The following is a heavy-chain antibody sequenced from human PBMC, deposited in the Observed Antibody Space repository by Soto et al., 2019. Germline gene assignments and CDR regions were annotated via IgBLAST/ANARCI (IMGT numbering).Heavy chain of an antibody. J-gene: IGHJ6*02. Sequence: SETLSLTCTVSGGSVSSGSYYWSWIRQPPKKGLEWIGYIYYSGNTNYNPSLKSRVTISVDTSKNQFSLKLSSVTAADTAVYYCARDRFYYDSSGYYYYYYGMDVWGQGTTVTVSS. CDR2: IYYSGNT. V-gene: IGHV4-61*01. CDR1: GGSVSSGSYY. CDR3: ARDRFYYDSSGYYYYYYGMDV. D-gene: IGHD3-22*01.